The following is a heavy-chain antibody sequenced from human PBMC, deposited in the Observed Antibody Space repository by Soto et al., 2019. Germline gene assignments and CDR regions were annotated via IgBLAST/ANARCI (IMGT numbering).Heavy chain of an antibody. Sequence: SETPSLTCTVSGGAIRSGGYYWSWIRQHPGKGLEWIGYIYYSGSTYYNPSLKSRVTISVDTSKNQFSLKLSSVTAADTAVYYCAGERLATQDYFDYWGQKTLVTVSS. CDR1: GGAIRSGGYY. V-gene: IGHV4-31*03. D-gene: IGHD5-12*01. CDR3: AGERLATQDYFDY. J-gene: IGHJ4*02. CDR2: IYYSGST.